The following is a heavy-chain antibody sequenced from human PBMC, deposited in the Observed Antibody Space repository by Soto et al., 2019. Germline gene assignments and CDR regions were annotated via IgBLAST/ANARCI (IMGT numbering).Heavy chain of an antibody. Sequence: SETLSLTCTVSGGSISSSGYYWSWIRQPPGKGLEWIGEINHSGSTNYNPSLKSRVTISVDTSKNQFSLKLSSVTAADTAVYYCAREAVYYDFWSGYYVWGQGTLVTVSS. CDR1: GGSISSSGYY. CDR2: INHSGST. V-gene: IGHV4-39*07. D-gene: IGHD3-3*01. J-gene: IGHJ4*02. CDR3: AREAVYYDFWSGYYV.